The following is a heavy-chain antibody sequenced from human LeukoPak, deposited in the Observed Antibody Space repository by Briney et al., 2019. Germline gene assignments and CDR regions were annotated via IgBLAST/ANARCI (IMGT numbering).Heavy chain of an antibody. D-gene: IGHD3-9*01. J-gene: IGHJ6*02. V-gene: IGHV5-51*01. CDR1: GYSFISYW. CDR3: ARQRAGIFSTPPTLHYYYGMDV. Sequence: GESLKISCKGSGYSFISYWIGWVRQMPGKGLEWMGIIYPGDSDTRHSPSFQGQVTISADKSISTAYLQWSSLKASDTAMYYCARQRAGIFSTPPTLHYYYGMDVWGQGTTVTVSS. CDR2: IYPGDSDT.